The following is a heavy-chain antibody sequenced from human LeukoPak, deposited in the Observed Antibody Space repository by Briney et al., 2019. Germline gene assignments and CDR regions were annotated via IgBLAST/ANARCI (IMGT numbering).Heavy chain of an antibody. CDR2: INHSGST. J-gene: IGHJ4*02. D-gene: IGHD2-15*01. CDR3: ARGTVNYCSGGSCYLYYFDY. CDR1: GGSFSGYY. Sequence: PSETLSLTCAVYGGSFSGYYWSWIRQPPGKGLEWIGEINHSGSTNYNPSLKSRVTISVDTSKNQFSLKLSSVTAADTAVYYCARGTVNYCSGGSCYLYYFDYWGQGTQVTVSS. V-gene: IGHV4-34*01.